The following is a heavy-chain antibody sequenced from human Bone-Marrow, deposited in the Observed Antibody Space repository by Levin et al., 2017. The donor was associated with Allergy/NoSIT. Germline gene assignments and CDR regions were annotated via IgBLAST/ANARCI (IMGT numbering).Heavy chain of an antibody. CDR1: GFTFSSSG. D-gene: IGHD3-22*01. CDR2: MSYDGSNH. Sequence: SCSASGFTFSSSGIHWVRQAPGKGLEWVAVMSYDGSNHFVADSVKGRFTVSRDISNNTLYLQMNSLRPEDTAVYYCAMIVVVIPTWGQGTLVTVSS. V-gene: IGHV3-30*03. CDR3: AMIVVVIPT. J-gene: IGHJ4*02.